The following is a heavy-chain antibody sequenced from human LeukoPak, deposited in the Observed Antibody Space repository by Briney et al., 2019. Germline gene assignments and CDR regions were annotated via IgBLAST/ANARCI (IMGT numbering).Heavy chain of an antibody. V-gene: IGHV3-48*01. J-gene: IGHJ4*02. D-gene: IGHD4-17*01. CDR3: AKGSLSDYGDYPHLDY. CDR2: IGTDSSNV. Sequence: GGSLRLSCAASGFTFSTYSMNWVRQAPGKGLEWVSYIGTDSSNVDYADSVKGRFIISRDNSKNTLYLQMNSLRAEDTAVYYCAKGSLSDYGDYPHLDYWGQGTLVTVSS. CDR1: GFTFSTYS.